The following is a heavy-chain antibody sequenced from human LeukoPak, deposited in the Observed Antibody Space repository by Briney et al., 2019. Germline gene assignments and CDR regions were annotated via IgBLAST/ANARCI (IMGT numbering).Heavy chain of an antibody. J-gene: IGHJ4*02. CDR3: ASMLGVGYSFGHGAHDF. CDR1: GGSISSYY. CDR2: IYYTGNT. Sequence: PSETLSLTCTVSGGSISSYYWSWIRQPPGKGLEWIGYIYYTGNTNYNPSLKSRVTMSVDTSKNQFSLKLSSVTAADTAMYYCASMLGVGYSFGHGAHDFWGQGTLVTVSS. V-gene: IGHV4-59*08. D-gene: IGHD5-18*01.